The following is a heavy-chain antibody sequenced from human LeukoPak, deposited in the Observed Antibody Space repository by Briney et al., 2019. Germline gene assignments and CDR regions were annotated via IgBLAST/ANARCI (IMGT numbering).Heavy chain of an antibody. CDR3: ARDLYDFWSGYYFGGYYYMDV. Sequence: SETLSLTCTVSGGSISSSSYYWGWIRQPPGKGLEWIGSIYYSGSTYYNPSLKSRVTISVDTSKNQFSLKLSSVTAADTAVYYCARDLYDFWSGYYFGGYYYMDVWGKGTTVTVSS. V-gene: IGHV4-39*02. J-gene: IGHJ6*03. CDR1: GGSISSSSYY. D-gene: IGHD3-3*01. CDR2: IYYSGST.